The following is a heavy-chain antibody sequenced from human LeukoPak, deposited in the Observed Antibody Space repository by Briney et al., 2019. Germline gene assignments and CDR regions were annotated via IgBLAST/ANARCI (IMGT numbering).Heavy chain of an antibody. CDR1: GGSISSYY. V-gene: IGHV4-4*09. CDR2: IYTSGST. CDR3: ARHRSLYYMDV. Sequence: SETLSLTCTVSGGSISSYYWSWIRQPPGKGLEWIGHIYTSGSTNYNPSLKSRVTISVDTSKNQFSLKLSSVTAADTAVYYCARHRSLYYMDVWGKGTTVTVPS. J-gene: IGHJ6*03.